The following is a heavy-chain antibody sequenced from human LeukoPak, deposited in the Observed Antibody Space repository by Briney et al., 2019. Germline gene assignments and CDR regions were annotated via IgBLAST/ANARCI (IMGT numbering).Heavy chain of an antibody. CDR2: IYYSGST. CDR3: ARHMGRVAGSGIDY. Sequence: SETLSLTCTVSGGSISSSSYYWGWIRQPPGKGLEWIGSIYYSGSTCYNPSLKSRVTISVDTSKNQFSLKLSSVTAADTAVYYCARHMGRVAGSGIDYWGQGTLVTVSS. V-gene: IGHV4-39*01. D-gene: IGHD6-19*01. CDR1: GGSISSSSYY. J-gene: IGHJ4*02.